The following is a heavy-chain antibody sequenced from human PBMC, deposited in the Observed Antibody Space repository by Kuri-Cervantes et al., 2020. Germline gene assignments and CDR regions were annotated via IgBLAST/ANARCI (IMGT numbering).Heavy chain of an antibody. Sequence: GGSLRLSCAASGFTFSSYWVNWVRQAPGKGLEWVANIKQDGTEKYYVDSVKGRFTISRDNAKSSLYLQMNSLRAEDTAVYYCTRDDPTQRGDYWGQGTLVTVSS. D-gene: IGHD3-16*01. V-gene: IGHV3-7*03. J-gene: IGHJ4*02. CDR2: IKQDGTEK. CDR3: TRDDPTQRGDY. CDR1: GFTFSSYW.